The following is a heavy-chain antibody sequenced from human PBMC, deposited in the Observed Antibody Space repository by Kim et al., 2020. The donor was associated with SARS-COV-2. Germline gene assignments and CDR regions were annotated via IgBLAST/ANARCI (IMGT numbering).Heavy chain of an antibody. V-gene: IGHV3-21*01. J-gene: IGHJ4*02. CDR3: ARVSGDRGYSYGRGDY. Sequence: GGSLRLSCAASGFTFSSYSMNWVRQAPGKGLEWVSSISSSSSYIYYADSVKGRFTISRDNAKNSLYLQMNSLRAEDTAVYYCARVSGDRGYSYGRGDYWGQGTLVTVSS. CDR1: GFTFSSYS. D-gene: IGHD5-18*01. CDR2: ISSSSSYI.